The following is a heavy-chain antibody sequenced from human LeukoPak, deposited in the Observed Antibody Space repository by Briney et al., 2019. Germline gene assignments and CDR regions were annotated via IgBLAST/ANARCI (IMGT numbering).Heavy chain of an antibody. J-gene: IGHJ4*02. CDR3: ARELRKDDC. Sequence: ASVKVSCKASGSTFTNYDINWVRQATGQGLEWMGYMNPNSGNTGYAQKFQGRITMTRDTSISTAYMELSSLRSEDTAVYYCARELRKDDCWGQGTLVTVSS. D-gene: IGHD1-26*01. CDR1: GSTFTNYD. CDR2: MNPNSGNT. V-gene: IGHV1-8*01.